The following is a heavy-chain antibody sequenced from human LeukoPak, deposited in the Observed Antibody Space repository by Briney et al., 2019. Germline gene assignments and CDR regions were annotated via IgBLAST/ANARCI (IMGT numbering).Heavy chain of an antibody. J-gene: IGHJ3*01. V-gene: IGHV3-23*01. CDR2: IGGRGGST. CDR1: GFTFSNYA. Sequence: PGGSLRLSCAASGFTFSNYAMTWVRQAPGKGLEWVSGIGGRGGSTYYADSVKGRFTISTDNSKNTLYLQMNSLRAENTAVYYCVRFRDGHRDAFDVWGQGTMVTVSS. D-gene: IGHD5-24*01. CDR3: VRFRDGHRDAFDV.